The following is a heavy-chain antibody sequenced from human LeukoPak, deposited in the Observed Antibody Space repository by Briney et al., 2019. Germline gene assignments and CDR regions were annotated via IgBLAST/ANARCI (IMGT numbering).Heavy chain of an antibody. J-gene: IGHJ4*02. CDR2: INPSGGST. D-gene: IGHD7-27*01. CDR3: ARDWGTGDFDY. Sequence: ASVKVSCKASGYTFTSYYMHWGDKPLGQGLEGMGIINPSGGSTSYAQKFQGRVTMTRDTSTSTVYMELSSLRSEDTAVYYCARDWGTGDFDYWGQGTLVTVSS. V-gene: IGHV1-46*01. CDR1: GYTFTSYY.